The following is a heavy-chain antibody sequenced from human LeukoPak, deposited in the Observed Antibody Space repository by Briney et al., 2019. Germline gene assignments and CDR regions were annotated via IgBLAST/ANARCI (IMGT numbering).Heavy chain of an antibody. Sequence: SETLSLTCTVSGGSISSSNFYWGWIRQPPGKGLEWIGSIYHSGSTYYNPSLKSRVTISVDTSKNQFSLKLSSVTAADTAVYYCARDVGATPGYFDYWGQGTLVTVSS. CDR2: IYHSGST. CDR1: GGSISSSNFY. D-gene: IGHD1-26*01. CDR3: ARDVGATPGYFDY. J-gene: IGHJ4*02. V-gene: IGHV4-39*07.